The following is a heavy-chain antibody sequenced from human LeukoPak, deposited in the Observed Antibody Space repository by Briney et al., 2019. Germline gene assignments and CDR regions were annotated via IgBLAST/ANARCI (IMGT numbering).Heavy chain of an antibody. D-gene: IGHD6-19*01. J-gene: IGHJ6*02. CDR1: GGSISSYY. CDR3: ARRLPGYSSGWHYGMDV. V-gene: IGHV4-59*08. CDR2: IYYSGST. Sequence: SETLSLTCTVSGGSISSYYWSWIRQPPGKGLEWIGYIYYSGSTNYNPSLKSRVTISVDTSKNQLSLKLSSVTAAGTAVYYCARRLPGYSSGWHYGMDVWGQGTTVTVSS.